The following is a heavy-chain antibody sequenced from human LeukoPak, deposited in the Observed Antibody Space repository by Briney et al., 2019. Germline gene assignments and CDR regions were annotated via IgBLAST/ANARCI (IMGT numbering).Heavy chain of an antibody. D-gene: IGHD6-19*01. J-gene: IGHJ4*02. CDR1: GFTVSINY. CDR2: IYSGGSA. Sequence: QPGGSLSLFCAPCGFTVSINYVSWVRHAPGGGLEWVIVIYSGGSAFYADSVRGRFTISRDNSNNTLFLQMNRLRVEDTAVYYCARVGYTSGWYRSWGQGTLVTVSS. CDR3: ARVGYTSGWYRS. V-gene: IGHV3-66*01.